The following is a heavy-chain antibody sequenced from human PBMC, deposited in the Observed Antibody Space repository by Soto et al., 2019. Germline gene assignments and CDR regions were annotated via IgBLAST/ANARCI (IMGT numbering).Heavy chain of an antibody. CDR2: IYYSGST. J-gene: IGHJ4*02. V-gene: IGHV4-39*07. D-gene: IGHD1-26*01. CDR1: GGSISSSSYF. CDR3: ARDAPDPWGGFDS. Sequence: SETLSLTCSVSGGSISSSSYFWGWIRQPPGKGLEWIGSIYYSGSTYYNPSLKSRVTISVDTSKNQFSLKLSSVTAADTAVYYCARDAPDPWGGFDSWGQGTLVTSPQ.